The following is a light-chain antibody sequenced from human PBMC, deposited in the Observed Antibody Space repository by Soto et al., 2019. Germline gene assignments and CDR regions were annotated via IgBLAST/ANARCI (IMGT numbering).Light chain of an antibody. CDR2: EVN. Sequence: QSVLTQPPSASGSPGQSVTISCTGTSSDVGGYNFVSWYQQHPGKAPKLIISEVNKRPSGVPDRFSGSKSGNTASLIISGLQAEDEADYYCSSYTSSSAPHVVFGGGTKVTVL. CDR1: SSDVGGYNF. J-gene: IGLJ2*01. V-gene: IGLV2-8*01. CDR3: SSYTSSSAPHVV.